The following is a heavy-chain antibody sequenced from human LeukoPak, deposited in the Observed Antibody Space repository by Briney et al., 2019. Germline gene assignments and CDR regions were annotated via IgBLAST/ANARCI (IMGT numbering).Heavy chain of an antibody. CDR1: GFTFSSYA. CDR3: AKGGFGRPFDY. Sequence: GGSLRLSCAASGFTFSSYAMSWVRQAPGKGLEWVSSISGSGSSTYYADSVKGRFTISRDNSKNTLFLQMDSLRAEDTAVYYCAKGGFGRPFDYWGQGTLVTVSS. V-gene: IGHV3-23*01. J-gene: IGHJ4*02. CDR2: ISGSGSST. D-gene: IGHD3-10*01.